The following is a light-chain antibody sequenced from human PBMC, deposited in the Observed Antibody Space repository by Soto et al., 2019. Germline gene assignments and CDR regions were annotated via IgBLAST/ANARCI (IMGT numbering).Light chain of an antibody. CDR3: QQYNTLSGT. V-gene: IGKV1-5*03. J-gene: IGKJ1*01. Sequence: DIQMTQSPSTLSASVGARVTITCRASQSISSWLAWYQQKPGKAPKLLIYKASNLESGVPSRFSGSGSGTEFTLTISSLQPDDFATYYCQQYNTLSGTFGQGTKVEIK. CDR1: QSISSW. CDR2: KAS.